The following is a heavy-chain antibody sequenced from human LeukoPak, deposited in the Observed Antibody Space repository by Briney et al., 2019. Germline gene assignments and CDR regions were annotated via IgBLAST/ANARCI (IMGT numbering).Heavy chain of an antibody. D-gene: IGHD3-3*01. CDR1: GFTFSNYA. J-gene: IGHJ4*02. Sequence: QSGGSLRLSCAASGFTFSNYAMSWVRQAPGKGLEWVSVISGSSGSTYYADSVTGRFTISRDNSKNTLYLQMNSLRAEDTAVYYCAKERGYYDFWSGYYPYFDYWGQGTLVTVSS. CDR3: AKERGYYDFWSGYYPYFDY. V-gene: IGHV3-23*01. CDR2: ISGSSGST.